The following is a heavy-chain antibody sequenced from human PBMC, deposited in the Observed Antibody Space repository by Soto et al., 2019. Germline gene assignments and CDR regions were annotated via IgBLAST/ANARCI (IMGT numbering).Heavy chain of an antibody. CDR2: ISAYNGDT. V-gene: IGHV1-18*01. J-gene: IGHJ4*02. CDR1: GYTFNSYG. CDR3: ARSMPYSIGWEPSDY. D-gene: IGHD6-19*01. Sequence: VQLVQSGAEVKKPGASVKVSCKASGYTFNSYGINWVRQAPGQGLEWMGWISAYNGDTNFAQKVQGRVTMTTDTGTTTAYMELRSLRSDDTAVYYCARSMPYSIGWEPSDYWGQGTLVTVSS.